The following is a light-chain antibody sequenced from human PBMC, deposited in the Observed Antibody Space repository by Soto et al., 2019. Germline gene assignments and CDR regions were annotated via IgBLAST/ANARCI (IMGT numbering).Light chain of an antibody. Sequence: ENVLTQSPGTLSLSPGERATLSCRASQSVSGSYLAWYQQKPGQAPRLLIYGASNRATGIPDRFSGSGSGTEFTLTISRLEPEDFAVDDCQQYGSSGTFGQGTKVDIK. V-gene: IGKV3-20*01. CDR2: GAS. J-gene: IGKJ1*01. CDR3: QQYGSSGT. CDR1: QSVSGSY.